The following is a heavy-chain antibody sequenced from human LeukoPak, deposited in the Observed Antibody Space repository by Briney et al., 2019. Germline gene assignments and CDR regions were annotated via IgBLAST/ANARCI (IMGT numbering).Heavy chain of an antibody. J-gene: IGHJ5*02. D-gene: IGHD3-9*01. CDR1: GYSFTSYW. CDR2: IYPGDSDT. Sequence: GESLKISCKGSGYSFTSYWIGWVRQMPGKGLEWMGIIYPGDSDTRYSPSFQGQVTISADKSISTAYLQWSSLKASDTAMYYCARLPPRGRTIFIYRFDPWGQGTLVTVSS. V-gene: IGHV5-51*01. CDR3: ARLPPRGRTIFIYRFDP.